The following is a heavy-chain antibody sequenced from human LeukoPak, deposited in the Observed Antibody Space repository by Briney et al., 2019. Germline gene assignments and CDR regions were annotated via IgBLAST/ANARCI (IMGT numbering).Heavy chain of an antibody. CDR1: GYRSTSPD. V-gene: IGHV1-8*01. D-gene: IGHD4-11*01. J-gene: IGHJ3*02. Sequence: ASVTVSFKSSGYRSTSPDINWVRQATGRGLEWLGWMNPHDNTGYAQKFQGRVTLTRDRSTNTAYMELSSLRSEDTAVYCCASYREGHGFDIWGQGAAVTVS. CDR2: MNPHDNT. CDR3: ASYREGHGFDI.